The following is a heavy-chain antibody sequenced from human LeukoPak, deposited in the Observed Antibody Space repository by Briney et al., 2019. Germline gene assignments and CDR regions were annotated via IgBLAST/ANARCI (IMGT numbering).Heavy chain of an antibody. V-gene: IGHV3-48*01. CDR2: IGISSGNT. Sequence: GSLRLSSAASGFNFINYSMNWVRQAPGKGLEWISYIGISSGNTKYADSVKGRFTISRDNSKNTLYLQMNSLRAEDTAVYYCRGSGSYFDYWGQGTLVTVSS. D-gene: IGHD3-10*01. J-gene: IGHJ4*02. CDR3: RGSGSYFDY. CDR1: GFNFINYS.